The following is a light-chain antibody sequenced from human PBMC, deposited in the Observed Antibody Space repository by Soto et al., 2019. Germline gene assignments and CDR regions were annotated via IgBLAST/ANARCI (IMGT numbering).Light chain of an antibody. CDR2: HAS. Sequence: DIQMTQSPSTLSASVGDRVTITCRASQSINSWLSWYQQSPGKAPKLLIYHASTLESGVPSRFSGSGSGTEFPLTISSLQPDDFATYYCQEYVYYSTFGGGTKVEIK. V-gene: IGKV1-5*01. CDR1: QSINSW. CDR3: QEYVYYST. J-gene: IGKJ4*01.